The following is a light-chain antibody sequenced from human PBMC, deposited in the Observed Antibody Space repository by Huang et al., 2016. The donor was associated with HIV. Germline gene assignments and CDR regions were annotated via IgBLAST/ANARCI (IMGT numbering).Light chain of an antibody. J-gene: IGKJ5*01. Sequence: IQMTQSPTSLSASVADRVYISCRASQNINIYLKWYQHKSGRPPRLLISSASTLHNGGASRFSGGGCGRVFTLTIRGLQLDDFATYYGQQSYGALSTFGPGTRL. CDR3: QQSYGALST. CDR2: SAS. CDR1: QNINIY. V-gene: IGKV1-39*01.